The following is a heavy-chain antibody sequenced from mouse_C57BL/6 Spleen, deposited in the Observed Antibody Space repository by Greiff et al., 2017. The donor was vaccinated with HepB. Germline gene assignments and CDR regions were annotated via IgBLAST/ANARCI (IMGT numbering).Heavy chain of an antibody. CDR3: ARVYGSSYNLYAMDY. D-gene: IGHD1-1*01. CDR2: IYPRSGNT. V-gene: IGHV1-81*01. Sequence: VQLQQSGAELARPGASVKLSCKASGYTFTSYGISWVKQRTGQGLEWIGEIYPRSGNTYYNEKFKGKATLTADKSSSTAYMELRSLTSEDSAVYFCARVYGSSYNLYAMDYWGQGTSVTVSS. J-gene: IGHJ4*01. CDR1: GYTFTSYG.